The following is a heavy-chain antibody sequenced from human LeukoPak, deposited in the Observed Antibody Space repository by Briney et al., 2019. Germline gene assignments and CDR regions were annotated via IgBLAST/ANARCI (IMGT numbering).Heavy chain of an antibody. V-gene: IGHV3-53*01. CDR1: GFTVSSNY. CDR2: IYSGGST. Sequence: GGSLRLSCAASGFTVSSNYMSWVRQAPGKGLEWVSVIYSGGSTYYADSVKGRFTISRDNSKNTLYLQMNSLRAEDTAVYYCAREVTMVRGVIGNWFDPWGQGTLVTVPS. D-gene: IGHD3-10*01. CDR3: AREVTMVRGVIGNWFDP. J-gene: IGHJ5*02.